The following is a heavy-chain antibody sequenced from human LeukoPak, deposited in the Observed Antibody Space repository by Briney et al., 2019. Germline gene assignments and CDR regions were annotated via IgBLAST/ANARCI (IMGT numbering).Heavy chain of an antibody. CDR2: IIPIFGTA. CDR3: ARDLNGNFDY. CDR1: GGTFSSYA. D-gene: IGHD1-1*01. Sequence: ASVKVSCEASGGTFSSYAISWVRQAPGQGLEWMGGIIPIFGTANYAQKFQGRVTITADESTSTAYMELSSLRSEDTAVYYCARDLNGNFDYWGQGTLVTVSS. V-gene: IGHV1-69*13. J-gene: IGHJ4*02.